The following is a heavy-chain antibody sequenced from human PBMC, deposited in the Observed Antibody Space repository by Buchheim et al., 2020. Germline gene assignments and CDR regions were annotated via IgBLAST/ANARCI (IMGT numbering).Heavy chain of an antibody. CDR1: GFTFSSYG. V-gene: IGHV3-30*18. CDR3: AKDEALGDGYNWSFDY. D-gene: IGHD5-24*01. Sequence: QVQLVESGGGVVQPGRSLRLSCAASGFTFSSYGMHWVRQAPGKGLEWVAVISYDGSNKYYADSVKGRFTISRDNSKNTLYLQMNSLRAEDTAVYYCAKDEALGDGYNWSFDYWGQGTL. J-gene: IGHJ4*02. CDR2: ISYDGSNK.